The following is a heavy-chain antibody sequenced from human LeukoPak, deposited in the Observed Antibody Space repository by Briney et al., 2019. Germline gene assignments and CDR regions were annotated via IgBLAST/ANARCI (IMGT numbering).Heavy chain of an antibody. V-gene: IGHV3-23*01. CDR3: AKDEWIAAAGKPYY. Sequence: GGSLRLSCVGSGFTFRSHAMSWVRQAPEKGLEFVSGIYENGGTTYYADSVKGRFSISRDNSKNTLYLQMNSLRAEDTAVYYCAKDEWIAAAGKPYYWGQGTLVTVS. CDR1: GFTFRSHA. J-gene: IGHJ4*02. D-gene: IGHD6-13*01. CDR2: IYENGGTT.